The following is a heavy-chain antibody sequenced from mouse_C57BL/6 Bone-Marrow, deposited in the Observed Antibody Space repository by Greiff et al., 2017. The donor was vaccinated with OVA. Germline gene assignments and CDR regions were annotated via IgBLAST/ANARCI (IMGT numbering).Heavy chain of an antibody. CDR2: INPNNGGT. V-gene: IGHV1-26*01. J-gene: IGHJ1*03. Sequence: EVKLMESGPELVKPGASVKISCKASGYTFTDYYMNWVKQSHGKSLEWIGDINPNNGGTSYNQKFKGKATLTVDKSSSTAYMELRSLTSEDSAVYYCARDYYSSSWYFDVWGTGTTVTVSS. D-gene: IGHD1-1*01. CDR3: ARDYYSSSWYFDV. CDR1: GYTFTDYY.